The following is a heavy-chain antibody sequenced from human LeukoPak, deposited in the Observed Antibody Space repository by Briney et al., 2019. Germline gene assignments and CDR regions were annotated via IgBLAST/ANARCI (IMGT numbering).Heavy chain of an antibody. Sequence: SETLSLTCAVYGGSFSGYYWSWIRQPPGKGLEWIGEINHRGSTNYNPSLKSRVTISVDTSKNQFSLKLSSVTAADTAVYYCARGYPASSSGYYTWYYYYMDVWGKGTTVTVSS. CDR3: ARGYPASSSGYYTWYYYYMDV. D-gene: IGHD3-3*01. CDR2: INHRGST. V-gene: IGHV4-34*01. J-gene: IGHJ6*03. CDR1: GGSFSGYY.